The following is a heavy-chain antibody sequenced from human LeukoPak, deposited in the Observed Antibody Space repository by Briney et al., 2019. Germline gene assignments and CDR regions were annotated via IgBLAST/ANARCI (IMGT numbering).Heavy chain of an antibody. V-gene: IGHV4-59*12. CDR3: ARGLDYYGSGSYLNNWFDP. Sequence: PSETLSLTCTVSGGSISSYYWSWIRQPPGKGLEWIGSIYHSGGTYYNPSLRSRVTLSLDRSNNQFSLTLNSVTAADTAVYYCARGLDYYGSGSYLNNWFDPWGQGTLVTVSS. CDR1: GGSISSYY. J-gene: IGHJ5*02. CDR2: IYHSGGT. D-gene: IGHD3-10*01.